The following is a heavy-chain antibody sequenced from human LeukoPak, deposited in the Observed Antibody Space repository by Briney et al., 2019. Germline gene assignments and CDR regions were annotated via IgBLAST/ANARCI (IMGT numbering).Heavy chain of an antibody. Sequence: SETLSLTCTVSGGSISSYYWSWIRQPPGKGLEWIGYIYYSGSTNYNPSLKSRVTISVDTSKNQFSLKLSSVTAADTAVYYCARGSMVRAHWYFDLWGRGTLVTVSS. CDR3: ARGSMVRAHWYFDL. J-gene: IGHJ2*01. CDR1: GGSISSYY. CDR2: IYYSGST. V-gene: IGHV4-59*01. D-gene: IGHD3-10*01.